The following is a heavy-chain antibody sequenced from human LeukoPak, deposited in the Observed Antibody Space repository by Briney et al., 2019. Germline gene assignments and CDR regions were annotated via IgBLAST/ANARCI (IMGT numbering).Heavy chain of an antibody. CDR3: AREVKVGHTGYYFDY. Sequence: SETLSLTCTVSGDSISGYYWSWIQQPPGKGLECLGYIYYSGSTNYNPSLTSRVTISVDTSKNQFSLKLNSVTAADTALYYCAREVKVGHTGYYFDYWGQGTLVTVSS. J-gene: IGHJ4*02. CDR1: GDSISGYY. CDR2: IYYSGST. V-gene: IGHV4-59*01. D-gene: IGHD4-17*01.